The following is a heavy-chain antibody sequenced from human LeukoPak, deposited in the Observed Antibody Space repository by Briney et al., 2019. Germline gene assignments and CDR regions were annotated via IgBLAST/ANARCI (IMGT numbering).Heavy chain of an antibody. CDR2: INPNSGGT. Sequence: ASVKVSCKASGYTFTGYYMHWVRQAPGQGLEWMGWINPNSGGTNYAQKFQGRVTMTRDTSISTAYMELSRLRSDDTAVYYCARSSPIFGVVLADPWGQGTLATVSS. J-gene: IGHJ5*02. D-gene: IGHD3-3*01. V-gene: IGHV1-2*02. CDR3: ARSSPIFGVVLADP. CDR1: GYTFTGYY.